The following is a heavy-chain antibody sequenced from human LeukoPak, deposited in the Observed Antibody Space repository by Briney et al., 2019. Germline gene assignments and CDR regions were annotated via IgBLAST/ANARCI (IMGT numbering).Heavy chain of an antibody. J-gene: IGHJ4*02. CDR1: GGSFSGYY. D-gene: IGHD1-26*01. Sequence: SETLSLTCAVYGGSFSGYYWSWIRQPPGKGLEWIGEINHSGSTNYNPSLKSRVTIPVDTSKNQFSLKLSSVTAADTAVYYCARGDGGSYYDFDYWGQGTLVTVSS. V-gene: IGHV4-34*01. CDR3: ARGDGGSYYDFDY. CDR2: INHSGST.